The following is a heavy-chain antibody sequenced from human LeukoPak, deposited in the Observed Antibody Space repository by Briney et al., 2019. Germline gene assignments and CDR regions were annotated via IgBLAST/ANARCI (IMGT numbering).Heavy chain of an antibody. CDR3: AREQWLPTGAFDI. D-gene: IGHD5-12*01. CDR2: ISSSGSTI. J-gene: IGHJ3*02. CDR1: GFTFSDYY. V-gene: IGHV3-11*01. Sequence: PGGSLRLSCAASGFTFSDYYMSWLRQAPGKGLEWVSYISSSGSTIYYADSVKGRFTISRDNAKNSLYLQMNSLRAEDTAVYYCAREQWLPTGAFDIWGQGTMVTVSS.